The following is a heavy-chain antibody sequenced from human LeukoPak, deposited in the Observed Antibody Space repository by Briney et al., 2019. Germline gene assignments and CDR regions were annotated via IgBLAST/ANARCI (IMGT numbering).Heavy chain of an antibody. V-gene: IGHV1-2*02. J-gene: IGHJ1*01. D-gene: IGHD2-2*03. Sequence: ASVKVSCKTSGYRFTAYPLHWVRQAPGQGLEWMGWMKPNSGEASNAQRFQGRVTMTRDTSISVAYMELRSLTSDDTAVYSCARGMDAEAFQNWGQGTLVTVSS. CDR1: GYRFTAYP. CDR3: ARGMDAEAFQN. CDR2: MKPNSGEA.